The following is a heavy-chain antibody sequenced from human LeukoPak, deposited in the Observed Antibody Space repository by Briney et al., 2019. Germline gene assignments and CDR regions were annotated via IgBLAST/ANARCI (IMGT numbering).Heavy chain of an antibody. V-gene: IGHV3-30*02. J-gene: IGHJ4*02. CDR2: IRYDGSNK. Sequence: PGGSLRLSCAASGFTFSSYGMHWVRQAPGKGLEWVAFIRYDGSNKYYADSVKGRFTISRDNSKNTLYLQMNSLRAEATAVYYCAKLPYGSGSYYNGYVDYWGQGTLVTVSS. CDR3: AKLPYGSGSYYNGYVDY. D-gene: IGHD3-10*01. CDR1: GFTFSSYG.